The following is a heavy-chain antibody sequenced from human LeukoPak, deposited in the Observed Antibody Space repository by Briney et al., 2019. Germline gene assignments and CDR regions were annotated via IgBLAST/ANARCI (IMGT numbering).Heavy chain of an antibody. CDR2: INHSGST. D-gene: IGHD3-10*01. V-gene: IGHV4-34*01. CDR3: ARGGIQWFGELLAAFDI. J-gene: IGHJ3*02. CDR1: GGSSSGYY. Sequence: SETLSLTRAVYGGSSSGYYWSWIRQPPGKGLEWIGEINHSGSTNYNPSLKSRVTISVDTSKNQFSLKLSSVTAADTAVYYCARGGIQWFGELLAAFDIWGQGTMVTVSS.